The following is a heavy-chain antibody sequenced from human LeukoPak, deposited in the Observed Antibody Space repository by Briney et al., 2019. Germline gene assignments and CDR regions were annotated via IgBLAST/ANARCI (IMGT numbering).Heavy chain of an antibody. Sequence: SGTLSLTCTVSGGSISSSSYYWGWIRQPPGKGLEWIGSIYYSGSTYYNPSLKSRVTISVDTSKNQFSLKLSSVTAADTAVYYCAKREIAAAGSFDYWGQGTLVTVSS. V-gene: IGHV4-39*07. D-gene: IGHD6-13*01. CDR3: AKREIAAAGSFDY. J-gene: IGHJ4*02. CDR1: GGSISSSSYY. CDR2: IYYSGST.